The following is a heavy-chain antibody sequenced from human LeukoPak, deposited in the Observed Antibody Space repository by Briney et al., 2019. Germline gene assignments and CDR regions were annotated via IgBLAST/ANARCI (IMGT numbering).Heavy chain of an antibody. D-gene: IGHD3-10*01. CDR2: IYPDDSDT. Sequence: GESLKIARKVSGYSFTSYWIGWVRQMPGKGLEWMAMIYPDDSDTKYSPSFQGQVTISADKSISTAYLQWSSLKASDAAMYYCARLYCGFTIWYPENFHGWGQGTLVSVCS. CDR1: GYSFTSYW. CDR3: ARLYCGFTIWYPENFHG. J-gene: IGHJ4*02. V-gene: IGHV5-51*01.